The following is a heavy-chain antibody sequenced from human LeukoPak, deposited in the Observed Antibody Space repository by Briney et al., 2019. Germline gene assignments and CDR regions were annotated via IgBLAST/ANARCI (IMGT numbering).Heavy chain of an antibody. CDR1: GGSISSGDYF. CDR3: ARGVGTSVAATPYNWFDP. V-gene: IGHV4-31*03. J-gene: IGHJ5*02. D-gene: IGHD2-15*01. CDR2: IYYSGST. Sequence: SETLSLTCTVSGGSISSGDYFWGWIRQHPGKGLEWIGYIYYSGSTYYNPSLKSRVTISVDTSKNQFSLKLSSVTAADTAVYYCARGVGTSVAATPYNWFDPWGQGTLVTVSS.